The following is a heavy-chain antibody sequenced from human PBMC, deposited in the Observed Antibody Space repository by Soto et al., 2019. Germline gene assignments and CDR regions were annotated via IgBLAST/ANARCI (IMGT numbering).Heavy chain of an antibody. D-gene: IGHD3-9*01. CDR3: AREVQWENYDILTLYGMDV. CDR2: IWYDGSNK. J-gene: IGHJ6*02. V-gene: IGHV3-33*01. Sequence: GGSLRLSCAASGFTFSSYGMHWVRQAPGKGLEWVAVIWYDGSNKYYADSVKGRFTISRDNSKNTLYLQMNSLRAEDTAVYYCAREVQWENYDILTLYGMDVWGQGT. CDR1: GFTFSSYG.